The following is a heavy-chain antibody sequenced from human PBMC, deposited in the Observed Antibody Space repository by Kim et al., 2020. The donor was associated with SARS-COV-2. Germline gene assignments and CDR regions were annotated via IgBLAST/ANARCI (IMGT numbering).Heavy chain of an antibody. CDR1: GFTFSSYE. V-gene: IGHV3-48*03. J-gene: IGHJ4*02. Sequence: GGSLRLSCAASGFTFSSYEMNWVRQAPGKGLEWVSYISSSCSTIYYADSVKGRFTISRDNAKNSLYLQMNSLRAEDTAVYYCAGEDRGYSYGDFDYWGQGTLVTVSS. CDR2: ISSSCSTI. CDR3: AGEDRGYSYGDFDY. D-gene: IGHD5-18*01.